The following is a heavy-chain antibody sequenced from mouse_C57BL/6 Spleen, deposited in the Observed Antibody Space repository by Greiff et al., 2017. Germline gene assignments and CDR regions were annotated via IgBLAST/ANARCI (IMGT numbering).Heavy chain of an antibody. CDR1: GYAFSSSW. J-gene: IGHJ4*01. D-gene: IGHD2-4*01. CDR2: IYPGDGDT. V-gene: IGHV1-82*01. CDR3: ARWNYDDHDGDYAMDY. Sequence: QVQLKESGPELVKPGASVKISCKASGYAFSSSWMNWVKQRPGTGLEWIGRIYPGDGDTNYNGKFKGKATLTADKSSSTAYMQLRSLTSGDSAVYFGARWNYDDHDGDYAMDYWGQGTSVTVSS.